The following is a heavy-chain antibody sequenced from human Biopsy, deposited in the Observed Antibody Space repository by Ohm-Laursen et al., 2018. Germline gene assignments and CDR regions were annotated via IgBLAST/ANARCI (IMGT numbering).Heavy chain of an antibody. Sequence: SVKVSCKASGYTFTSYDISWVRQAPGQGLEWMGWISPYNDKTSYPPKLQDRVTITADTSTNTAHMELRSLRSDDTAVYYCARVFCTSTTCYGLLDNWGQGAVVTVSS. D-gene: IGHD2/OR15-2a*01. CDR2: ISPYNDKT. CDR1: GYTFTSYD. CDR3: ARVFCTSTTCYGLLDN. J-gene: IGHJ4*02. V-gene: IGHV1-18*01.